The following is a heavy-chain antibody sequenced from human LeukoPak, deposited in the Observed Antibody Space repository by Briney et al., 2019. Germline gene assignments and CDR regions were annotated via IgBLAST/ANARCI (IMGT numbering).Heavy chain of an antibody. D-gene: IGHD6-19*01. CDR1: GFTFSRSA. J-gene: IGHJ4*02. CDR3: ARDQRIAVAGNFDY. CDR2: IKQDGSEK. Sequence: GGSLRLSCAASGFTFSRSAMHWVRQAPGKGLEWVANIKQDGSEKYYVDSVKGRFTISRDNAKNSLYLQMNSLRAEDTAVYYCARDQRIAVAGNFDYWGQGTLVTVSS. V-gene: IGHV3-7*03.